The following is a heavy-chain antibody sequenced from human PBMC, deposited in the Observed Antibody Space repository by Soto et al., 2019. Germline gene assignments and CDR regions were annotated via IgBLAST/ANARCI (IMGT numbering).Heavy chain of an antibody. CDR3: ATRYSYVHF. J-gene: IGHJ4*02. V-gene: IGHV1-2*02. CDR1: GYAFTGYY. CDR2: INPNSGDT. D-gene: IGHD5-18*01. Sequence: XSVKGSFHSSGYAFTGYYIHWVRQAPGQGLEWMGWINPNSGDTNYAQKFQCRVTMTRDTSFSTAYMELSSLRSDDTAGYYCATRYSYVHFWGQGTLVTVSS.